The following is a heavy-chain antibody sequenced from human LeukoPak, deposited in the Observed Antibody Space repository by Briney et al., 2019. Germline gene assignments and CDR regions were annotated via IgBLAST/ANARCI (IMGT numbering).Heavy chain of an antibody. CDR3: ARTLPSPAYSSSPGDY. CDR1: GGSISSSSYY. D-gene: IGHD6-6*01. J-gene: IGHJ4*02. Sequence: PSETLSLTCTVSGGSISSSSYYWGWIRQPPGKGLEWIGSIYYSGSTYYNPSLKSRVTISVDTSKNQFSLKLSSVTAADTAVYYCARTLPSPAYSSSPGDYWGQGTLVTVSS. CDR2: IYYSGST. V-gene: IGHV4-39*01.